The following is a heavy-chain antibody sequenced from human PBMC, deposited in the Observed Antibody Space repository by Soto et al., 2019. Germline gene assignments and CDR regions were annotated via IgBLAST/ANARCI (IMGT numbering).Heavy chain of an antibody. CDR3: ARGPGGPDGPGDY. J-gene: IGHJ4*02. D-gene: IGHD2-15*01. Sequence: QVQLVKSGAEVKKPGASVKVSCKASGYTFTSYAMHWVRQAPGQRLEWMGWINAGNGNTKYSQKFQGRVTITRDTSASTAYIELSSLRSEDTAVYYCARGPGGPDGPGDYWGQGTLVTVSS. V-gene: IGHV1-3*01. CDR1: GYTFTSYA. CDR2: INAGNGNT.